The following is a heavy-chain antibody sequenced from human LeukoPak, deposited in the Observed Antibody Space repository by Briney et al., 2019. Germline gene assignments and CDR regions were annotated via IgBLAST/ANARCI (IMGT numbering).Heavy chain of an antibody. Sequence: ASVKVSCKASGHTFTSYDINWVRQATGQGLEWMGWMNPNSGNTAYAQKFQGRVTITRNTSISTAYMELSSLRSEDTAVYYCARGRFEWQVLRFDPWGQGTLVTVSS. V-gene: IGHV1-8*03. CDR1: GHTFTSYD. CDR2: MNPNSGNT. D-gene: IGHD6-19*01. CDR3: ARGRFEWQVLRFDP. J-gene: IGHJ5*02.